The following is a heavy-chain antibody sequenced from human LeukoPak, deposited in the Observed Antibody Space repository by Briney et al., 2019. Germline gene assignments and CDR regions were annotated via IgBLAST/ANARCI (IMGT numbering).Heavy chain of an antibody. CDR3: ARDTYGGFDY. V-gene: IGHV3-48*04. CDR2: ISGSSGII. CDR1: GVTFNTYT. D-gene: IGHD4-23*01. Sequence: SEGSLRLSCAASGVTFNTYTMNWVRQAPGKGLEWVSYISGSSGIIDYADSVRGRFTISRDNAKNSLYLQMNSLRADDTAVYYCARDTYGGFDYWGQGTLVTVSS. J-gene: IGHJ4*02.